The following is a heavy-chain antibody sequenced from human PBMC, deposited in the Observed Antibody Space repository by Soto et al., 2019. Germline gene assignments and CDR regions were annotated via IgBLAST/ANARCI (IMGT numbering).Heavy chain of an antibody. Sequence: SETLSLTCAVYDGSSNNYYWSWIRQPPGKGLEWIGEINHSGSTNYNASLKSRVTISEDTSKNQFSLKLSSVTAADTAVYYCARGLDYYGSGSYLNWFDPWGQGTLVTVSS. CDR2: INHSGST. CDR1: DGSSNNYY. D-gene: IGHD3-10*01. CDR3: ARGLDYYGSGSYLNWFDP. V-gene: IGHV4-34*01. J-gene: IGHJ5*02.